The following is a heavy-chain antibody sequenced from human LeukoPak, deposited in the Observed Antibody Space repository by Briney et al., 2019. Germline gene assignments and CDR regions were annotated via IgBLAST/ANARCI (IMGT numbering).Heavy chain of an antibody. CDR3: ACRDGYNWRTGGNAFDI. CDR1: GFTFSSYS. V-gene: IGHV3-48*01. J-gene: IGHJ3*02. CDR2: ISSSSSTI. Sequence: SGGSLRLSCAASGFTFSSYSMNWVRQAPGKGREWVSYISSSSSTIYYADSVKGRFTISRDNAKNSLYLQMNSLRAEDTAVYYCACRDGYNWRTGGNAFDIWGQGTMVTVSS. D-gene: IGHD5-24*01.